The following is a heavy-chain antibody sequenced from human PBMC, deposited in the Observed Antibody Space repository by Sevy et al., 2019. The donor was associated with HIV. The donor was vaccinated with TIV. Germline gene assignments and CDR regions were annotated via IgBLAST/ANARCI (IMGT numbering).Heavy chain of an antibody. J-gene: IGHJ6*03. V-gene: IGHV3-11*01. CDR1: GFTFSDYY. CDR2: ISSSGSTI. Sequence: GESLKISCAASGFTFSDYYMSWIRQAPGKGLEWVSYISSSGSTIYYADSVKGRFTISRDNAKNSLYLQMNSLRAEDTAVYYCARSVTGILSYYYMDVWGKGTTVTVSS. CDR3: ARSVTGILSYYYMDV. D-gene: IGHD2-15*01.